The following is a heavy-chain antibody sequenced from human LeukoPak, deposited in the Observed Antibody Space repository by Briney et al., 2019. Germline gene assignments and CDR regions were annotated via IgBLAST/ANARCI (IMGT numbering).Heavy chain of an antibody. J-gene: IGHJ4*02. CDR3: ARLTSSLDY. CDR1: GFTFSSYI. D-gene: IGHD4/OR15-4a*01. V-gene: IGHV3-21*01. Sequence: GGSLRLSCAASGFTFSSYIMNWVRQAPGKGLEWVASISRNSTYIHYADSVKGRFTVSRDNARNSLFLQMNSLRAEDTAIYYCARLTSSLDYWGQGTLVTVSS. CDR2: ISRNSTYI.